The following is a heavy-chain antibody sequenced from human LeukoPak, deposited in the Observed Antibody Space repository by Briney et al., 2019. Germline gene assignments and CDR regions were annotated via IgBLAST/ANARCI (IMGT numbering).Heavy chain of an antibody. J-gene: IGHJ4*02. CDR2: ISYDGSNK. D-gene: IGHD2-8*01. Sequence: PGWSLRLSCAASGFTFSSYGMHWVRQAPGKGLEWVAVISYDGSNKYYADSVKGRFTISRDNSKNTLYLQMNSLRAEDTAVYYCAKEDPHFRYAILYYFDYWGQGTLVTVSS. V-gene: IGHV3-30*18. CDR3: AKEDPHFRYAILYYFDY. CDR1: GFTFSSYG.